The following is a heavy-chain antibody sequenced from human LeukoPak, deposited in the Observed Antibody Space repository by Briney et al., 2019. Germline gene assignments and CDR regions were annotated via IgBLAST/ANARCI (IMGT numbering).Heavy chain of an antibody. J-gene: IGHJ6*04. CDR2: IKQDGSEK. Sequence: GGSPRLSCAASGFTFSSYWMSWVRQAPGKGLEWVANIKQDGSEKYYVDSVKGRFAISRDNAKNSLYLQMNSLRAEDTAVYYCAVYGSGFFPWGKGTTVTISS. V-gene: IGHV3-7*01. D-gene: IGHD3-10*01. CDR3: AVYGSGFFP. CDR1: GFTFSSYW.